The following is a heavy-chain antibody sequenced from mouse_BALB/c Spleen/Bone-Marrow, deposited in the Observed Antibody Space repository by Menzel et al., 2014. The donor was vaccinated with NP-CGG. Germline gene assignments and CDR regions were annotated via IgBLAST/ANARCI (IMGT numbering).Heavy chain of an antibody. D-gene: IGHD2-14*01. V-gene: IGHV1-14*01. CDR1: GYTFTSYV. CDR2: IHPYNDDS. Sequence: EVQLQQSGPELVKPGASVKMSCKASGYTFTSYVMHWVKQKPGQGLEWIGYIHPYNDDSKYNEKFEGKATLTSDKSSSTAYMELSSLTSEAPAVYYCARWGRYDWYFDVRGAGTTVTVSS. J-gene: IGHJ1*01. CDR3: ARWGRYDWYFDV.